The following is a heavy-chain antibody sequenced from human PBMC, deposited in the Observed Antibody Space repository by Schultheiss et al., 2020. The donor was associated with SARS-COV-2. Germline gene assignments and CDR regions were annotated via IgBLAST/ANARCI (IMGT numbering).Heavy chain of an antibody. D-gene: IGHD3-3*01. CDR3: ARGNDFVYFFDS. CDR1: GDSFSGSTHH. V-gene: IGHV4-39*01. J-gene: IGHJ4*02. Sequence: SETLSLTCTVSGDSFSGSTHHWAWIRQPPGKGLEWIGSIYHSGSRYYNPSLDSRLTISGDTSRNQFSLKLNSVTAADTAIYCCARGNDFVYFFDSWGQGTLVTVSS. CDR2: IYHSGSR.